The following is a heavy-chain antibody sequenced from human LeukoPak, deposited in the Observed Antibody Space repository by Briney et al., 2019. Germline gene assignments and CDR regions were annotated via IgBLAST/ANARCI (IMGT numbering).Heavy chain of an antibody. CDR3: ASSYYYDSSGYYEVDY. D-gene: IGHD3-22*01. Sequence: GSSVKVSCKASGGTFSSYAIGWVRQAPGQGLEWMGRIIPTFGIANYAQKFQGRVTITADKSTSTAYMELSSLRSEDTAVYYCASSYYYDSSGYYEVDYWGQGTLVPVSS. CDR1: GGTFSSYA. J-gene: IGHJ4*02. CDR2: IIPTFGIA. V-gene: IGHV1-69*04.